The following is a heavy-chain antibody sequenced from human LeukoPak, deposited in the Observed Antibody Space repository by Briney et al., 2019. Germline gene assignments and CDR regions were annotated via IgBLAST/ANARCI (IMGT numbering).Heavy chain of an antibody. CDR3: ARDFDGYKTEYYFDY. V-gene: IGHV3-33*01. CDR1: GFTFSSYG. CDR2: IWFDGNNE. Sequence: GGSLRLSCAASGFTFSSYGMHWVRQAPGKGLEWVAVIWFDGNNEYYADSVKGRFTISRDNSKNTLYLQMNSLRAEDTAVYYCARDFDGYKTEYYFDYWGQRTLVTVSS. J-gene: IGHJ4*02. D-gene: IGHD5-24*01.